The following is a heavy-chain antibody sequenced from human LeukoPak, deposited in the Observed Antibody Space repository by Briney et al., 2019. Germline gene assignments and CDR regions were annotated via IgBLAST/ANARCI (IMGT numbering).Heavy chain of an antibody. V-gene: IGHV3-48*01. D-gene: IGHD3-10*01. CDR2: ISSSSSTI. CDR3: ARDRAYGSGSYLDAFDI. CDR1: GFTFDDYA. Sequence: AGGSLRLSCAASGFTFDDYAMHWVRQAPGKGPEWVSYISSSSSTIYYADSVKGRFTISRDNAKKSLYLQMNSLRAEDTAVYYCARDRAYGSGSYLDAFDIWGQGTMVTVSS. J-gene: IGHJ3*02.